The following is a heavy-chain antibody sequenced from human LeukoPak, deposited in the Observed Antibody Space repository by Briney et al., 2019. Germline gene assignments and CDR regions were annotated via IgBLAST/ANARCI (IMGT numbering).Heavy chain of an antibody. CDR2: ISGSGGST. J-gene: IGHJ3*02. CDR1: GFTSSSYA. CDR3: ARVVPASYAFGI. D-gene: IGHD2-2*01. Sequence: GGSLRLSCAASGFTSSSYAMSWVRQAPGKGLEWVSAISGSGGSTYYADSVKGRFTISRDNSKNTLYLQMNSLRAEDTAVYYCARVVPASYAFGIWGQGTMVTVSS. V-gene: IGHV3-23*01.